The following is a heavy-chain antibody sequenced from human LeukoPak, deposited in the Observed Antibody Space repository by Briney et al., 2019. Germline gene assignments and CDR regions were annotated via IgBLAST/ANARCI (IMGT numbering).Heavy chain of an antibody. D-gene: IGHD6-13*01. CDR1: GGSISSSSYY. CDR2: IYYSGST. Sequence: PSETLSLTCTVSGGSISSSSYYWGWIRQPPGKGLEWIGSIYYSGSTYYNPSLKSRVTISVDTSKNQFSLKLSSVTAADTAVYYCAIQGYSSSWTPRYYYYYGMDVWGQGTTVTGSS. CDR3: AIQGYSSSWTPRYYYYYGMDV. V-gene: IGHV4-39*01. J-gene: IGHJ6*02.